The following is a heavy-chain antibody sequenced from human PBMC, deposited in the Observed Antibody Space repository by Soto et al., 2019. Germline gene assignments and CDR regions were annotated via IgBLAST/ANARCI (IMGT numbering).Heavy chain of an antibody. J-gene: IGHJ6*02. CDR2: ISGSGDNT. CDR3: GVDVGTFCGGDCSYYYYYAVDG. D-gene: IGHD2-21*02. CDR1: GVTFNSYS. Sequence: GGSLRLSCAASGVTFNSYSMNWVRQAPGKGLEWVSGISGSGDNTYYADSVKGRFTISRGNSKKTLYLQMNSLRVEDTAVYYFGVDVGTFCGGDCSYYYYYAVDGCRQGTTVTVCS. V-gene: IGHV3-23*01.